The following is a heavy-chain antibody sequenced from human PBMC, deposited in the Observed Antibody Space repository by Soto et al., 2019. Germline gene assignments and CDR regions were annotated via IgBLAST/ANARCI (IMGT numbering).Heavy chain of an antibody. CDR3: ARAISTGDNILTGYYMDY. J-gene: IGHJ4*02. D-gene: IGHD3-9*01. Sequence: SETLSLTCTVSGGSVSRSAHYWSWLRQPPEKGLEWIGYIYYSGSTNYNPSLKNRVTISVGTSKNQFSLKLTSVTAADTAVYYCARAISTGDNILTGYYMDYWGQGSLVTVSS. V-gene: IGHV4-61*08. CDR2: IYYSGST. CDR1: GGSVSRSAHY.